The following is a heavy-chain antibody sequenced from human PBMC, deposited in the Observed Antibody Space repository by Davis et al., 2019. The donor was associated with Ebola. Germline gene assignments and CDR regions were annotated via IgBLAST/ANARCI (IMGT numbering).Heavy chain of an antibody. J-gene: IGHJ3*02. D-gene: IGHD3-10*01. Sequence: KFQGRVTMTEDTSTDTAYMELSSLRSEDTAVYYCATVRMVRGVIAYAFDIWGQGTMVTVSS. V-gene: IGHV1-24*01. CDR3: ATVRMVRGVIAYAFDI.